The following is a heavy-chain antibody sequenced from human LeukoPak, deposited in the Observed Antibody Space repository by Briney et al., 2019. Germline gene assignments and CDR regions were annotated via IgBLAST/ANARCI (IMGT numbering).Heavy chain of an antibody. CDR2: IDTDGSSS. D-gene: IGHD6-19*01. Sequence: PGGSLRLSCAASGFTFDDYAMHWVRQAPGKGLEWVSGIDTDGSSSSYADSVKGRFTISRDNAKNTLYLQMNSLRAEDTAVYYCARRQSSGFDYWGQGTLVTVSS. J-gene: IGHJ4*02. CDR1: GFTFDDYA. CDR3: ARRQSSGFDY. V-gene: IGHV3-74*01.